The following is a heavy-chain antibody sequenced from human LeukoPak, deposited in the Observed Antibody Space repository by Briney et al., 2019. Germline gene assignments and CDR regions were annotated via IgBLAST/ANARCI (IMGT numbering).Heavy chain of an antibody. D-gene: IGHD3-22*01. V-gene: IGHV4-39*01. Sequence: PSETLSLTCTVSGGSISSSSYYWGWIRQPPGKGLEWIGSIYYSGSTYYNPSLKSRVTISVDTSKNQFSLKLSSVTAADTAVYYCARRTDSSGYKENAFDIWGQGTMVTVSS. CDR3: ARRTDSSGYKENAFDI. CDR1: GGSISSSSYY. CDR2: IYYSGST. J-gene: IGHJ3*02.